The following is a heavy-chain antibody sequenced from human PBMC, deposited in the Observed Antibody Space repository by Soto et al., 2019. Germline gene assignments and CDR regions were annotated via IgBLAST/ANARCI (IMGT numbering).Heavy chain of an antibody. CDR2: IYYSGST. CDR3: ARAVTHDYYYYYYMDV. D-gene: IGHD4-4*01. J-gene: IGHJ6*03. Sequence: TSETLSLTCTVSGGSISSYYWSWIRQPPGKGLEWIGYIYYSGSTNYNPSLKSRVTISVDTSKNQFSLKLSSVTAADTAVYYCARAVTHDYYYYYYMDVWGKGTTVTVSS. CDR1: GGSISSYY. V-gene: IGHV4-59*01.